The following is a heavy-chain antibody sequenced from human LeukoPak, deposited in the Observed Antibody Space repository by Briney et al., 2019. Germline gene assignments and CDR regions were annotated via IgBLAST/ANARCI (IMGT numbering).Heavy chain of an antibody. Sequence: GGSLRLSCAASGFTFSSYSMNWVRQAPGKGLEWVSSISSSSSYIYYADSVKGRFTISRDNAKNSLYLQMNSLRAEDTAVYCCARLAFPHRGPTDYWGQGTLVTVSS. V-gene: IGHV3-21*01. J-gene: IGHJ4*02. CDR1: GFTFSSYS. CDR3: ARLAFPHRGPTDY. CDR2: ISSSSSYI.